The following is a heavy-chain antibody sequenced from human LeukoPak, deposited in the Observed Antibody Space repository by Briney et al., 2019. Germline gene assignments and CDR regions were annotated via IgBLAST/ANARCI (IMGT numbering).Heavy chain of an antibody. D-gene: IGHD2-15*01. V-gene: IGHV3-30*18. Sequence: SLRLSCAASGFIFSGSVMHWGRQAPGKGLEWVAIISYDGANENSRDSVKGRFTISRDNSKSTLYLHMNSLRHDDTAVYYCAKDSGGSVLEDWGHGSLVILPS. J-gene: IGHJ4*01. CDR2: ISYDGANE. CDR1: GFIFSGSV. CDR3: AKDSGGSVLED.